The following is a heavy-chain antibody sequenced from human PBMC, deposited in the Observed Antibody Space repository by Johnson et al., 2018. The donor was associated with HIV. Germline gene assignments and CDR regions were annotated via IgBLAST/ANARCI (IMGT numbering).Heavy chain of an antibody. J-gene: IGHJ3*02. CDR2: ISWHSGSI. D-gene: IGHD1-26*01. CDR3: AKAVSGSYDDAFDI. Sequence: LVESGGGLVQPGRSLRLSCAAAGFTFDDYAMHWVRQAPGKGLEWVSGISWHSGSIGYADYVKGRFTISRDNAKNSLYLQMNSLRAEDTALYYCAKAVSGSYDDAFDIWGQGTMVTVSS. CDR1: GFTFDDYA. V-gene: IGHV3-9*01.